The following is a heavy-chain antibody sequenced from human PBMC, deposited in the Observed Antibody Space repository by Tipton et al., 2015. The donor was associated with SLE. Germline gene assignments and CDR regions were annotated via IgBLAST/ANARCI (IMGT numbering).Heavy chain of an antibody. CDR2: ISAGGGST. J-gene: IGHJ3*01. Sequence: SLRLSCAASGFTFSSFAMNWVRQAPGKGLEWVSTISAGGGSTYYADSVHGRFTISRDNSKNTVSLQMNSLRAEDTAIYYCAKDKYDSSGYWDGFDFWGQGTMVTVSS. V-gene: IGHV3-23*01. CDR3: AKDKYDSSGYWDGFDF. D-gene: IGHD3-22*01. CDR1: GFTFSSFA.